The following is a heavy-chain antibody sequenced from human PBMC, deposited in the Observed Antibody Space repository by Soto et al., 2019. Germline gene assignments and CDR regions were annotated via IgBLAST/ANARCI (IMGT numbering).Heavy chain of an antibody. CDR3: AKDLYGDYGATGED. J-gene: IGHJ4*02. CDR2: ISYDGSNR. D-gene: IGHD4-17*01. Sequence: QVQLVESGGGVVQPGRSLRLSCAASGLTLSNYAMHWVRQAPGKGLEWVAVISYDGSNRYYADSVKGRFTISRDNSKNTLYLQMNSLRAEDTAVYYCAKDLYGDYGATGEDWGQGTLVTVSS. CDR1: GLTLSNYA. V-gene: IGHV3-30-3*01.